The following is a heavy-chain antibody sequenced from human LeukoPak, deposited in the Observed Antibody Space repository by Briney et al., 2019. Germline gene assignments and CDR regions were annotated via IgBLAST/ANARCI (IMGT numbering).Heavy chain of an antibody. V-gene: IGHV3-64*01. J-gene: IGHJ3*02. CDR1: GFTFSSYA. CDR3: ASRNQYCGGDCFWAFDI. CDR2: ISSDGGTT. D-gene: IGHD2-21*02. Sequence: GGSLRLSCAASGFTFSSYAMHWVRQAPGKGLEYVSAISSDGGTTYYAHSVKGRFTISRDNSKSTLYLQMNSLRAEDTAVYYCASRNQYCGGDCFWAFDIWGQGTMVTVSS.